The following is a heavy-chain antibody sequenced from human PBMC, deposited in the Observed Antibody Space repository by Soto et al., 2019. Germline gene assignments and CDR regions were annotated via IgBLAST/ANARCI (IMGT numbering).Heavy chain of an antibody. CDR2: INPSGGST. CDR1: GYTFTSYY. V-gene: IGHV1-46*03. Sequence: ASVKVSCKASGYTFTSYYMHWVRQAPGQGLEWMGIINPSGGSTSYAQKFQGRVTMTRDTSTSTVYMELSSLRSEDTAVYYCARDGYCSGGSCHFSFDPWGQGTLVTVSS. D-gene: IGHD2-15*01. CDR3: ARDGYCSGGSCHFSFDP. J-gene: IGHJ5*02.